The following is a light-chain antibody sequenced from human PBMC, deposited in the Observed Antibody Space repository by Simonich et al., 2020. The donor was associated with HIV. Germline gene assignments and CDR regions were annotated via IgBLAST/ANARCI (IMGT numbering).Light chain of an antibody. CDR3: QSYDSSLSGLVV. CDR1: TSNIGAGYD. Sequence: QSVLTQPPSVSGAPGQRVTISCSVSTSNIGAGYDVHWYQQRPGTAPKLLIYGNSHRPSGVPDRFSGSKSGTSASLAITGLQAEDEADYYCQSYDSSLSGLVVFGGGTKLTVL. V-gene: IGLV1-40*01. CDR2: GNS. J-gene: IGLJ2*01.